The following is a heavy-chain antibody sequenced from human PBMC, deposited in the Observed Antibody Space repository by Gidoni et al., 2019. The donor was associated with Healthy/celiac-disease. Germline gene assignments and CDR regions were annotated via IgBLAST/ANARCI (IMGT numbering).Heavy chain of an antibody. CDR2: IRSKADGGTT. J-gene: IGHJ4*02. Sequence: VQLVESGGGLVQPGRSLRLSCTASGFTFGDYAMSWFRQAPGKGLEWVGFIRSKADGGTTEYAASVKGRFTISRDDSKSSAYLQMNSLKTEDTAVYYCTRDRYYYDSSGYLFDYWGQGTLVTVSS. D-gene: IGHD3-22*01. V-gene: IGHV3-49*03. CDR1: GFTFGDYA. CDR3: TRDRYYYDSSGYLFDY.